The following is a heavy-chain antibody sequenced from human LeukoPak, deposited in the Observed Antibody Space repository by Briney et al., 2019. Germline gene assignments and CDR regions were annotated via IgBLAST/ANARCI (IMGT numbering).Heavy chain of an antibody. D-gene: IGHD5-18*01. CDR1: GYTFTSYY. V-gene: IGHV1-46*01. CDR2: INPSGGST. CDR3: ARSGMVIHSSYYFDY. J-gene: IGHJ4*02. Sequence: ASVKVSCKASGYTFTSYYMHWVRQAPGQGLEWMGIINPSGGSTSYAQKFQGRVTMTRDTSTSTVYMELSSLRSEDTAVYYCARSGMVIHSSYYFDYWGQGTLVTVSS.